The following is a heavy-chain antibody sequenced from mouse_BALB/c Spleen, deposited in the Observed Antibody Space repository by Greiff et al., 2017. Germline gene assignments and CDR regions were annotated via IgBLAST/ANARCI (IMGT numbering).Heavy chain of an antibody. J-gene: IGHJ3*01. Sequence: ESGPGLVKPSQSLSLTCTVTGYSITSDYAWNWIRQFPGNKLEWMGYISYSGSTSYNPSLKSRISITRDTSKNQFFLQLNSVTTEDTATYYCASGLYRYDEGFAYWGQGTLVTVSA. D-gene: IGHD2-14*01. CDR3: ASGLYRYDEGFAY. CDR2: ISYSGST. V-gene: IGHV3-2*02. CDR1: GYSITSDYA.